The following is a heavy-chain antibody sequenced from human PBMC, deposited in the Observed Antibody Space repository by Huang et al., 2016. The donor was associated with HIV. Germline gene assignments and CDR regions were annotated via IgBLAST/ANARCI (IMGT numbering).Heavy chain of an antibody. CDR3: ATAPPYYYDSSGYYYGQDY. CDR1: GFTFSSYS. Sequence: EVQLVESGGNLVKPGGSLRLSCAASGFTFSSYSMNWVRQVPGKGLDGVSSIRSSSSYIYYADSVKGRFTISRDNAKNSLYLQMSSLRAEDTAVYYCATAPPYYYDSSGYYYGQDYWGQGTLVTVSS. D-gene: IGHD3-22*01. J-gene: IGHJ4*02. V-gene: IGHV3-21*01. CDR2: IRSSSSYI.